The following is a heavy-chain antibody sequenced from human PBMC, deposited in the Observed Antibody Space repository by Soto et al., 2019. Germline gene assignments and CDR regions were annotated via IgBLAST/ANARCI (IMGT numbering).Heavy chain of an antibody. Sequence: SETLSLTCTVSGGSISSGGYSWSWIRQPPGKGLEWIGYIYHSGSTYYNPSLKSRVTISVDRSKNHFSLKLSSVTAADTAVYYCARGGVDYYDSSGYYFSPYYFDYWGQGTLVTVSS. CDR2: IYHSGST. J-gene: IGHJ4*02. CDR3: ARGGVDYYDSSGYYFSPYYFDY. V-gene: IGHV4-30-2*01. D-gene: IGHD3-22*01. CDR1: GGSISSGGYS.